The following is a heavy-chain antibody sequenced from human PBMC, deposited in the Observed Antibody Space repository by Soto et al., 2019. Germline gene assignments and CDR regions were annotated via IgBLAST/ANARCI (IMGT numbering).Heavy chain of an antibody. D-gene: IGHD1-26*01. CDR1: GFIFENFG. Sequence: GGSLRLSCAASGFIFENFGMSWVRQAPGKGLEWISSISGSGFKKYYADSVKGRFTISRDNSKSTVYLELNSLSAEDTAVYHCAKNQGVELVPLATVDWFDPWGQGSVVTVS. CDR3: AKNQGVELVPLATVDWFDP. CDR2: ISGSGFKK. V-gene: IGHV3-23*01. J-gene: IGHJ5*02.